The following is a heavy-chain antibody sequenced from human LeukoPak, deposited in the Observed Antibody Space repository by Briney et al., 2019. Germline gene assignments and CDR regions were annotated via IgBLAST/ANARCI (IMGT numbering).Heavy chain of an antibody. J-gene: IGHJ4*02. CDR1: GFTFGSYD. CDR3: ARGTQSPVSGYFDF. Sequence: GGSLRLSCAASGFTFGSYDINWVRQAPGKGLEWVSYISSSGNTIYYADSVKGRFTISRDNAKNSLYLQMNSLRAEDTAVYHCARGTQSPVSGYFDFWGQGTLVTVSS. CDR2: ISSSGNTI. V-gene: IGHV3-48*03. D-gene: IGHD3-10*01.